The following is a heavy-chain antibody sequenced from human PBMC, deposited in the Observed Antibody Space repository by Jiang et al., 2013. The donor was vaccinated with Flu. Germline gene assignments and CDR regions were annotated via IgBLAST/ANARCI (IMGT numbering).Heavy chain of an antibody. Sequence: ISWVRQAPGQGLEWMGGIIPIFGTANYAQKFQGRVTITADKSTSTAYMELSSLRSEDTAVYYCARAEYYDIVGNDGMDVWGQGTTVTVSS. CDR2: IIPIFGTA. V-gene: IGHV1-69*06. J-gene: IGHJ6*02. CDR3: ARAEYYDIVGNDGMDV. D-gene: IGHD3-9*01.